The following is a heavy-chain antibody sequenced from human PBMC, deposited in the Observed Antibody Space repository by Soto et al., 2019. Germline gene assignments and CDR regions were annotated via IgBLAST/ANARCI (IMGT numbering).Heavy chain of an antibody. D-gene: IGHD1-20*01. CDR3: ARDAGITGTIDY. CDR2: INPNSGGT. V-gene: IGHV1-2*04. Sequence: QVQLVQSGAEVKKPGASVKVSCRASGYTFTGYYMHWVRQAPGQGLEWLGWINPNSGGTNYAQKVQGWVTMTSDTSISTAYMELSRLRFDDTAVYYSARDAGITGTIDYWGQGTLVTVSS. CDR1: GYTFTGYY. J-gene: IGHJ4*02.